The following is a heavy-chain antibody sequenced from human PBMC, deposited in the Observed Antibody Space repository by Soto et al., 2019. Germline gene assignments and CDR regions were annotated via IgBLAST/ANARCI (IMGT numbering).Heavy chain of an antibody. Sequence: QVQLVESGGGVVQPGRSLRLSCAASGFTFSSYGMHWVRQAPGKGLEWVAVISYDGSNKYYADSVKGRFTISRDNSKNTLYLQMNSLRAEDTAVYYCAKDSTSRSLWFGETIFDYWGQGTLVTVSS. CDR1: GFTFSSYG. D-gene: IGHD3-10*01. J-gene: IGHJ4*02. V-gene: IGHV3-30*18. CDR2: ISYDGSNK. CDR3: AKDSTSRSLWFGETIFDY.